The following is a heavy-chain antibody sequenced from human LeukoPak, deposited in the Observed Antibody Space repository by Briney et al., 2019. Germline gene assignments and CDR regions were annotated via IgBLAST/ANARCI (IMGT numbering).Heavy chain of an antibody. V-gene: IGHV4-30-2*01. D-gene: IGHD3-22*01. CDR3: ARDDGSGASF. CDR2: IYHSGST. CDR1: GGSISSGGYY. Sequence: PSETLSLTCTVSGGSISSGGYYWSWIRQPPGKGLEWIGYIYHSGSTYYNPSLKSRVTISVDRSKNQFSLKLSSVTAADTAVYYCARDDGSGASFWGQGTLVTVSS. J-gene: IGHJ4*02.